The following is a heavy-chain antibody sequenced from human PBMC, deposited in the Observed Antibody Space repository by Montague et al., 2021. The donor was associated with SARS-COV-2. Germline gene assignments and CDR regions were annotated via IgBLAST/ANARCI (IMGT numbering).Heavy chain of an antibody. D-gene: IGHD4-17*01. CDR1: GGSISSSSYY. J-gene: IGHJ5*02. CDR2: IYYSGST. V-gene: IGHV4-39*07. CDR3: ARDGGTVTTFLGVGYVRGGLSWHDP. Sequence: SETLSLTCTVSGGSISSSSYYWGWIRQPPGKGLEWIGSIYYSGSTYYNPSLKSRVTISVDTSKNQFSLKLSSVTAADTAVYYCARDGGTVTTFLGVGYVRGGLSWHDPRGQGTRAPVSP.